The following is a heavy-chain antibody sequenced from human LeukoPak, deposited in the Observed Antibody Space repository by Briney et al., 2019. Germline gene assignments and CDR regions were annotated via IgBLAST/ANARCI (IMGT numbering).Heavy chain of an antibody. V-gene: IGHV3-21*01. CDR3: ARDRVVTRGGFDY. D-gene: IGHD4-23*01. Sequence: PGGSLRLSCAASGFTFSSYSMNWVRQAPGKGLGWVSSISSSSSYIYYADSVKGQFTISRDNAKNSLYLRMNSLRAEDTAVYYCARDRVVTRGGFDYWGQGTLVTVSS. CDR2: ISSSSSYI. CDR1: GFTFSSYS. J-gene: IGHJ4*02.